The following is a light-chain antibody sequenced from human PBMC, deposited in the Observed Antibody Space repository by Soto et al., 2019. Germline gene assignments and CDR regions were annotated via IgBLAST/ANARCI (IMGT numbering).Light chain of an antibody. CDR1: QILSSNY. CDR2: GES. J-gene: IGKJ5*01. Sequence: IVLTPSSGTLALSPAGGATLSWMASQILSSNYLAWYQQKPGQAPRLLIYGESRRATGIPDRFSGSGSGTDFTLAIRRLEPEDSAVYYCQQYGGSPSITFGQGTRLEIK. CDR3: QQYGGSPSIT. V-gene: IGKV3-20*01.